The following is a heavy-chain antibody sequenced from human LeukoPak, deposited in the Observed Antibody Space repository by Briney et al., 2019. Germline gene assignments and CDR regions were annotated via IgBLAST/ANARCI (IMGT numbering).Heavy chain of an antibody. D-gene: IGHD5-18*01. J-gene: IGHJ3*02. CDR2: IYDSGST. CDR1: GDSISGYY. CDR3: ARDRGYSYAFDI. V-gene: IGHV4-59*01. Sequence: PSETLSLTCTVSGDSISGYYGTWIRQPPRKGREWIGYIYDSGSTKYNTSLRSRVTISFDTSSKQFSLRLSSVTAADTAVYYCARDRGYSYAFDIWGQGTMVTVSS.